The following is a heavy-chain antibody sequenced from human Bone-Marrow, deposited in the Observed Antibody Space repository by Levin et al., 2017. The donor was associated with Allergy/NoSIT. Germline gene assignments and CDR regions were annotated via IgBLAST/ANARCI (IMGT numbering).Heavy chain of an antibody. J-gene: IGHJ6*02. Sequence: PGGSLRLSCAASGFTFSDYYMSWIRQAPGKGLEWVSFISGSGSTMYYADSVKGRFTISRDNAKNSLFLQMNSLRAEDTAVYYCARDDGYFAVAGTLHYYGMDVWGQGTTVTVSS. CDR2: ISGSGSTM. CDR1: GFTFSDYY. V-gene: IGHV3-11*01. CDR3: ARDDGYFAVAGTLHYYGMDV. D-gene: IGHD6-19*01.